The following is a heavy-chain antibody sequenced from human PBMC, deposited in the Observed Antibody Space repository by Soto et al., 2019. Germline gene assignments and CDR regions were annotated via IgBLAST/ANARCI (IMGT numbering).Heavy chain of an antibody. V-gene: IGHV3-48*02. J-gene: IGHJ4*02. CDR3: AREGTDIFLSGIFDY. Sequence: PGGSVGLACAATVFTFRSYSKNWVREAPGKGLEWVSYISSSSSTIYYADSVKGRFTISRDNAKNSLYLQMNSLRDEDTAVYYCAREGTDIFLSGIFDYWGQGTLVTVSS. CDR2: ISSSSSTI. CDR1: VFTFRSYS. D-gene: IGHD3-10*01.